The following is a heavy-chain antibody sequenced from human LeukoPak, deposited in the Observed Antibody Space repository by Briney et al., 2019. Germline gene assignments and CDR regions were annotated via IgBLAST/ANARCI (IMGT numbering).Heavy chain of an antibody. CDR2: IKQDGSEK. V-gene: IGHV3-7*03. CDR3: AKFYYYGSGSPWDY. J-gene: IGHJ4*02. CDR1: GFTFSTYW. D-gene: IGHD3-10*01. Sequence: GGSLRLSCAASGFTFSTYWMSWVRQTPGKGPEWVATIKQDGSEKFYVDSVEGRFTISRGDAENSLYLEMNSLRAEDTAVYYCAKFYYYGSGSPWDYWGQGTLVTVSS.